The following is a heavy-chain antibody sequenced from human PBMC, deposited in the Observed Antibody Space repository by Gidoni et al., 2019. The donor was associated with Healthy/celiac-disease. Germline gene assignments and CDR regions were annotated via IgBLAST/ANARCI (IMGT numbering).Heavy chain of an antibody. CDR3: ARFFGELLYYFDY. CDR2: IYYSGST. Sequence: QLQLQESGPGLVKPSETLSLPCTVSGGSISSRSYYWGWIRQPPGKGLEWIGSIYYSGSTYYNPSLKSRVTISVDTSKNQFSLKLSSVTAADTAVYYCARFFGELLYYFDYWGQGTLVTVSS. CDR1: GGSISSRSYY. J-gene: IGHJ4*02. D-gene: IGHD3-10*01. V-gene: IGHV4-39*07.